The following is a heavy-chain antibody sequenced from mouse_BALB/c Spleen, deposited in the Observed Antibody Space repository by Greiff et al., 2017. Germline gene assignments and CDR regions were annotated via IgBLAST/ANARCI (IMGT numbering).Heavy chain of an antibody. CDR2: SRNKANDYTT. D-gene: IGHD2-14*01. CDR1: GFTFSDFY. J-gene: IGHJ4*01. CDR3: ARDGGYRYFYAMDY. V-gene: IGHV7-1*02. Sequence: EVKLVESGGGLVQPGGSLRLSCATSGFTFSDFYMEWVRQPPGKRLEWIAASRNKANDYTTEYSASVKGRFIVSRDTSQSILYLQMNALRAEDTAIYYCARDGGYRYFYAMDYWGQGTSVTVSS.